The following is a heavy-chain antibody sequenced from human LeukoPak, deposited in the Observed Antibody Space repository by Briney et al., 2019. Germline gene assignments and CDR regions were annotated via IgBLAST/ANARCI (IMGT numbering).Heavy chain of an antibody. J-gene: IGHJ5*02. CDR2: IYTSGST. D-gene: IGHD6-13*01. CDR1: GGSISSGSYY. V-gene: IGHV4-61*02. CDR3: ARDGQQLGLNWFDP. Sequence: NPSETLSLTCTVSGGSISSGSYYWSWIRQPAGKGLEWIGRIYTSGSTNYNPSLKSRVTISVDTSKNQFSLKLSSVTAADTAVYYCARDGQQLGLNWFDPWGQGTLVTVSS.